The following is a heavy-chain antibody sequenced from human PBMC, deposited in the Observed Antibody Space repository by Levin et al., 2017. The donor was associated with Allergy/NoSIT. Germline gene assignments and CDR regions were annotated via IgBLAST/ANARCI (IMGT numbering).Heavy chain of an antibody. CDR1: GGPLSGYF. D-gene: IGHD1-14*01. Sequence: SETLSLTCAVYGGPLSGYFWTWIRQSPNKGLEWIGEVNQFGATNYNPSLESRLTISIDTSKNQFSLTVRSLTAADTAVYYYARQETGDFYFDSWGLGTLVTVSS. CDR2: VNQFGAT. CDR3: ARQETGDFYFDS. V-gene: IGHV4-34*01. J-gene: IGHJ4*02.